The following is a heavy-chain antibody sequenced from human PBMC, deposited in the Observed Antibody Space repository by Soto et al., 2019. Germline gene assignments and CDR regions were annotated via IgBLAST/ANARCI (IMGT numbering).Heavy chain of an antibody. V-gene: IGHV1-2*02. CDR3: ARLLHERAGKIQLWFGYYYYGMDV. CDR1: GYTFTGYY. Sequence: ASVKVSCKASGYTFTGYYMHWVRQAPGQGLEWMGWINPNSGGTNYAQKFQGRVTMTRDKSISTAYMELSRLRSDDTAVYYCARLLHERAGKIQLWFGYYYYGMDVWGQGTTVTVSS. CDR2: INPNSGGT. J-gene: IGHJ6*02. D-gene: IGHD5-18*01.